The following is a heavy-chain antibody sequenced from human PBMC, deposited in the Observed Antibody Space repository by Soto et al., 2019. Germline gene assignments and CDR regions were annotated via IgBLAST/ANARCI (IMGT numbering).Heavy chain of an antibody. D-gene: IGHD6-13*01. J-gene: IGHJ4*02. CDR2: ITYGGSSN. CDR3: ARQYSSSWYYFDY. Sequence: GGSLRLSCAASGFTFSSYAMSWVRQAPGKGLEWVSGITYGGSSNYYADSVKGRFTISRDNSKNTLYLQMNSLRAEDTAVYFCARQYSSSWYYFDYWGQGTLVTVSS. V-gene: IGHV3-30*03. CDR1: GFTFSSYA.